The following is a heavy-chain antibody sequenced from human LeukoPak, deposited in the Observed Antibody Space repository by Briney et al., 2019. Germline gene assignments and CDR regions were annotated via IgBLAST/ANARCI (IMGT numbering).Heavy chain of an antibody. Sequence: PSETLSLTCTVSGGSISSYYWSWIRQPAGKGLEWIGRIYTSGSTNYNPSLKSRVTMSVDTPKNQFSLKLSSVTAADTAVYYCARDLIDIVVVPAAGTYYYYGMDVWGQGTTVTVSS. J-gene: IGHJ6*02. V-gene: IGHV4-4*07. D-gene: IGHD2-2*01. CDR1: GGSISSYY. CDR3: ARDLIDIVVVPAAGTYYYYGMDV. CDR2: IYTSGST.